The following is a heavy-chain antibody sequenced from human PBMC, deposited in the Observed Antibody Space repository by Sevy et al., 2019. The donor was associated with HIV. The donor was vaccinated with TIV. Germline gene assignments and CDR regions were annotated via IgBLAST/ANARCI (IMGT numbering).Heavy chain of an antibody. CDR3: ARGLDCCGDNCYYYGMDV. Sequence: ASVKVSCKSSGYTFTDYYMHWVRQAPGQGLEWMGRINPNSGRTEYAQKFQGRVTMTRDTSISTAYMELSRLRSDDTAVYFCARGLDCCGDNCYYYGMDVWGQGTTVTVSS. CDR2: INPNSGRT. D-gene: IGHD2-21*01. V-gene: IGHV1-2*06. CDR1: GYTFTDYY. J-gene: IGHJ6*02.